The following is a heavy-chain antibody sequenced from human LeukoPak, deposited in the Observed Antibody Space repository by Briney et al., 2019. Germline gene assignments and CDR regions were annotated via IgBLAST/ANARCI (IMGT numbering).Heavy chain of an antibody. CDR2: IYSSGST. Sequence: SETLSLTCTVSGDSVSSSNYYWGWIRQPPGKGLEWIGSIYSSGSTYYNPSLMSRATIPVDTSKNQFSLKLSSVTAADTAVYYCARGGSSRITRGAFDIWGQGTMVTVSS. CDR1: GDSVSSSNYY. D-gene: IGHD3-10*01. V-gene: IGHV4-39*01. CDR3: ARGGSSRITRGAFDI. J-gene: IGHJ3*02.